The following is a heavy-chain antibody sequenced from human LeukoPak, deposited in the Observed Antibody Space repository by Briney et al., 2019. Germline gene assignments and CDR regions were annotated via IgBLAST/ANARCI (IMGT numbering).Heavy chain of an antibody. CDR3: ATQIPTNYDILTGYFPPLDY. CDR2: FDPEDGET. J-gene: IGHJ4*02. D-gene: IGHD3-9*01. Sequence: ASVKVSCKVSGYTLTELSMHWVRQAPGKGLEWMGGFDPEDGETIYAQKFQGRVTMTEDTSTDTAYMELSSLRSEDTAVYYCATQIPTNYDILTGYFPPLDYWGQGTLVTVSS. CDR1: GYTLTELS. V-gene: IGHV1-24*01.